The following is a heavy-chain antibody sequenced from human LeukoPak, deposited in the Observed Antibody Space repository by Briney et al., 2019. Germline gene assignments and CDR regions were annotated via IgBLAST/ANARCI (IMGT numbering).Heavy chain of an antibody. Sequence: SETLSLNCAVYGGSFSGYYWSWIRQPPGMGLEWIGSIFYSGRTYFNPSLKSRVTISVDTSKNQFSLRLSSVTAADTAVYYCARHEEEDGYNAKTLDYWGQGALDTVSS. D-gene: IGHD5-24*01. J-gene: IGHJ4*02. CDR2: IFYSGRT. V-gene: IGHV4-34*12. CDR1: GGSFSGYY. CDR3: ARHEEEDGYNAKTLDY.